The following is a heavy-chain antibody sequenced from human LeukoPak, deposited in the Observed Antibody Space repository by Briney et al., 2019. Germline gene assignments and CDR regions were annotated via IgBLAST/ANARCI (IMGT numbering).Heavy chain of an antibody. CDR2: ISAYNGNT. Sequence: ASVKVSCKASGYTFTSYGISWVRQAPGQGLEWMGWISAYNGNTNYAQKLQGRVTMTTDTSTSTAYMELRSLRSDDTVVYYCAREVIPYYYDSSGYYNYWGQGTLVTVSS. D-gene: IGHD3-22*01. V-gene: IGHV1-18*01. CDR3: AREVIPYYYDSSGYYNY. J-gene: IGHJ4*02. CDR1: GYTFTSYG.